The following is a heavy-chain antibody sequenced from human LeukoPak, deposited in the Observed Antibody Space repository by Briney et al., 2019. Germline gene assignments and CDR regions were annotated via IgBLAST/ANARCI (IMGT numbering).Heavy chain of an antibody. CDR1: GFTFSSYW. CDR2: IKQDGSEK. D-gene: IGHD3-22*01. V-gene: IGHV3-7*01. CDR3: ALIMVIDYYYGMDV. Sequence: GGSLRLSCGASGFTFSSYWMSWVRQAPGKGLEWVANIKQDGSEKYYVDSVKGRFTISRDNAKNSLYLQMNSLRAEDTAVYYCALIMVIDYYYGMDVWGQGTTVTVSS. J-gene: IGHJ6*02.